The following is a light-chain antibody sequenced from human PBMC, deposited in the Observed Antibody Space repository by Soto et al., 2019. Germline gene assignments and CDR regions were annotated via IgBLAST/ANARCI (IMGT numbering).Light chain of an antibody. V-gene: IGKV3-15*01. J-gene: IGKJ1*01. CDR3: QHYNSFSRT. CDR1: QSVSSN. CDR2: GAS. Sequence: EIVMTQSPATLSVSPGERATLSCRASQSVSSNLAWYQQKPGQAPRLLIYGASTRATGIPARISGSGSGTEFTLTISSLQSEDFATYYCQHYNSFSRTFGQGTKVEV.